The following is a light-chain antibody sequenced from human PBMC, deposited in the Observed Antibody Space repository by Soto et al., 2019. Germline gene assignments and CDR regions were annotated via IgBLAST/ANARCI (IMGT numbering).Light chain of an antibody. Sequence: DIQMTQSPSSLSASIGDRITITCRASQDIRNSLAWYQQKPWKVPKLLIYAASTLQSGVPSRFSGSGSGTDFTLTISSLQPEDVATYSCQKYYSAPLTFGGGTEVEI. J-gene: IGKJ4*01. CDR1: QDIRNS. V-gene: IGKV1-27*01. CDR2: AAS. CDR3: QKYYSAPLT.